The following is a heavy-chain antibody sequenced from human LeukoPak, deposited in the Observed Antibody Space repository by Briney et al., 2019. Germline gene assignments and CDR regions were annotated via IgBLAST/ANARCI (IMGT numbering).Heavy chain of an antibody. V-gene: IGHV4-4*09. D-gene: IGHD2-2*02. CDR1: GGSISSYY. Sequence: PSETLSLTCTVSGGSISSYYWSWIRQPPGKGLEWIGYIYTSGSTNYNPSLKSRVTISVDTSKNQFSLKLSSVTAADPPAPHCARHQPDCSSTSCYTRVHVGFDIWGQGTMVTVSS. CDR3: ARHQPDCSSTSCYTRVHVGFDI. CDR2: IYTSGST. J-gene: IGHJ3*02.